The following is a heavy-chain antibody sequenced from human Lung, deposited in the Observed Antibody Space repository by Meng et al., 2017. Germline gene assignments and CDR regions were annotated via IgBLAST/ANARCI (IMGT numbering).Heavy chain of an antibody. V-gene: IGHV2-5*02. D-gene: IGHD3-22*01. CDR2: IYWDDDK. CDR1: GCALSTSGVG. CDR3: AHIVLYDSYDY. Sequence: HITLKESGPTLVKPTQTLTLTCTFSGCALSTSGVGVGWIRQPPGKALEWLALIYWDDDKRYSPSLKSRLTITKDTSKNQVVLTMTNMDPVDTATYYCAHIVLYDSYDYWGQGTLVTVSS. J-gene: IGHJ4*02.